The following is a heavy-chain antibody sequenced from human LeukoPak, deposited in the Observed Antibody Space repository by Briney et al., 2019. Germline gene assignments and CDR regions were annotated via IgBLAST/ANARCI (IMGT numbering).Heavy chain of an antibody. CDR1: GGSISSYY. Sequence: SETLSLTCTVSGGSISSYYWSWIRQPAGKGLEWIGRIYTSGSTNYNPSLKSRVTMSVDTSKNQFSLKLSSVTAADTAVYYCARAFCGGGTCYDSRGWFDPWGQGTLVTVSS. D-gene: IGHD2-15*01. V-gene: IGHV4-4*07. CDR2: IYTSGST. CDR3: ARAFCGGGTCYDSRGWFDP. J-gene: IGHJ5*02.